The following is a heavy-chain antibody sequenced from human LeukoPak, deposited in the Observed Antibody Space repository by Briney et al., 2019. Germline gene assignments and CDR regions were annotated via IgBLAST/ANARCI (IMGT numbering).Heavy chain of an antibody. Sequence: GASVKVSCKASGYTFTGYYMHWVRQAPGQGLEWMGWINPNSGGTNYAQKFQGRVTMTRDTSISTAYMELSRLRSDDTAVYYCARVWGNMPALFDYWGQGTLVTVSS. CDR3: ARVWGNMPALFDY. D-gene: IGHD3-16*01. CDR1: GYTFTGYY. CDR2: INPNSGGT. V-gene: IGHV1-2*02. J-gene: IGHJ4*02.